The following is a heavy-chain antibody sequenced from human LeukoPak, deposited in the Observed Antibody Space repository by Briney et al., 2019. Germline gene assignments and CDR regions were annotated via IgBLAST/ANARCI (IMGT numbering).Heavy chain of an antibody. V-gene: IGHV3-33*01. J-gene: IGHJ4*02. CDR2: IWYDGSNK. CDR3: ARGLHSQTAYDILTGYYPY. Sequence: GRSLRLSCAASGFTFSSYGMHWVRQAPGKGLGWVAVIWYDGSNKYYADSVKGRFTISRDNSKNTLYLQMNSLRAEDTAVYYCARGLHSQTAYDILTGYYPYWGQGTLVTVSS. CDR1: GFTFSSYG. D-gene: IGHD3-9*01.